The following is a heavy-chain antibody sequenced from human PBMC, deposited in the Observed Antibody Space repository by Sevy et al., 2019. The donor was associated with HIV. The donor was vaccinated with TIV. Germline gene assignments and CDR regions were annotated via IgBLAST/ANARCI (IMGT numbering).Heavy chain of an antibody. V-gene: IGHV3-23*01. CDR1: GFTFSSHV. D-gene: IGHD2-8*01. J-gene: IGHJ4*02. CDR3: ARRRLGGLYGYFDS. Sequence: GGSLRLSCAASGFTFSSHVMNWVRQAPGKGLEWVSVISDGGTTTYYADSVRGRFTISRDDSKNSLYLQMNSLRAEDTAVYYCARRRLGGLYGYFDSWGQGTLVTVS. CDR2: ISDGGTTT.